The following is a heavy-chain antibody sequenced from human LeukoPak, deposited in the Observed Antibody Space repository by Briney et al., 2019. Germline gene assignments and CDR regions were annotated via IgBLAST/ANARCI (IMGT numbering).Heavy chain of an antibody. CDR3: AKVGPSRDTAILLFDY. V-gene: IGHV3-23*01. Sequence: PGGSLRLSCAASGFTFSSYAMSWVHEAPGKGLEWVSAISGSGGSTYYADSVKGRFTISRDNSKNTLYLQMNSLRAEDTVVYYCAKVGPSRDTAILLFDYWGQGTLVTVSS. J-gene: IGHJ4*02. CDR1: GFTFSSYA. D-gene: IGHD5-18*01. CDR2: ISGSGGST.